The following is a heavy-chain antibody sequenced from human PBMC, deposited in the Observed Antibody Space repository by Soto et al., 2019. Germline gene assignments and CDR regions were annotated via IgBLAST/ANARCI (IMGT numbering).Heavy chain of an antibody. J-gene: IGHJ4*02. CDR3: ARELGGRSDSRYYFDY. CDR1: GGSISSGGYY. Sequence: QVQLQESGPGLVKPSQTLSLTCTVSGGSISSGGYYWRWIRQHPGKGLEWIGYIYYSGSTYYTLPLQSRVTISIDTAKNHFSPKLSSVTAADTAVYYCARELGGRSDSRYYFDYWGQGTLVTVSS. D-gene: IGHD2-21*02. V-gene: IGHV4-31*03. CDR2: IYYSGST.